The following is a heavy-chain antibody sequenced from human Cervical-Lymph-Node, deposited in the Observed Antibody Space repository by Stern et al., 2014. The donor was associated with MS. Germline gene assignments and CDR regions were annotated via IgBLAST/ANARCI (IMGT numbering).Heavy chain of an antibody. Sequence: VQLVESGPGLVKPSQTLSLTCTVSGGSISSSGYYWSWIRQPADKGLEWIGRIHDSGSTYYNPSLKSRVTKSLDTANNPLLLQLPSVTAADTAVYYCATTRWDLFTWNWFDPWGQGTLVTVSS. CDR1: GGSISSSGYY. CDR2: IHDSGST. J-gene: IGHJ5*02. V-gene: IGHV4-61*02. CDR3: ATTRWDLFTWNWFDP. D-gene: IGHD1-26*01.